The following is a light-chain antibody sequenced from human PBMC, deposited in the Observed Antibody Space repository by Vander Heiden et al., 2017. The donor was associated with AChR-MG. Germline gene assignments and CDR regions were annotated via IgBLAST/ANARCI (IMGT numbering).Light chain of an antibody. CDR3: QQYAGSPIT. CDR2: GAS. V-gene: IGKV3-20*01. J-gene: IGKJ5*01. CDR1: QSVTSSS. Sequence: ELVLTQSPGTLSLSPGERATLPCRASQSVTSSSLAWYQQKPGQAPRLLISGASSRATGIPDRFSGSGSGTDFTLTISRLEPEDFAVYYCQQYAGSPITFGQGTRLEIK.